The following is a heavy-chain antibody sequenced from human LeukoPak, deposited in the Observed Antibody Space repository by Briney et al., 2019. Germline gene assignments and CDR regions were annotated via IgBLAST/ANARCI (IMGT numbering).Heavy chain of an antibody. J-gene: IGHJ4*02. V-gene: IGHV4-59*08. D-gene: IGHD6-13*01. Sequence: SETLSLTCAGAGGSISSYYWSWVRQPPGKGLEWIGYIYYSGSTNYNPSLKSRVTISVDTSKNQFSLKLSSVTAADTAVYYCARHEGFIAAAGTDYFDYWGQGTLVTVSS. CDR2: IYYSGST. CDR3: ARHEGFIAAAGTDYFDY. CDR1: GGSISSYY.